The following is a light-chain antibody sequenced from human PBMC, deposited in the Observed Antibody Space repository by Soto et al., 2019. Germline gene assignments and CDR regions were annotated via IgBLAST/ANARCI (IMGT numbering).Light chain of an antibody. V-gene: IGKV1-5*03. J-gene: IGKJ4*01. CDR3: QFGVN. Sequence: DIQMTQSPSTLSASVGDRVTITCRASQSISSWLAWYQQKPGKAPKLLIYQASSLQSGVPSRFSGSGSGTEFPLPLSRLQPDDFATYYCQFGVNFGGGTKVEIK. CDR1: QSISSW. CDR2: QAS.